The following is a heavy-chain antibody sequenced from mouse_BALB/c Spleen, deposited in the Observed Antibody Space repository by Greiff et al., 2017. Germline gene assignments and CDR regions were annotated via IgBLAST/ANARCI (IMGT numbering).Heavy chain of an antibody. CDR2: INPSNGGT. Sequence: QVQLQQSGAELVKPGASVKLSCKASGYTFTSYYMYWVKQRPGQGLEWIGEINPSNGGTNFNEKFKSKATLTVDKSSSTAYMQLSSLTSEDSAVYYCTREGMGYPAWFAYWGQGTLVTVSA. CDR3: TREGMGYPAWFAY. D-gene: IGHD2-2*01. V-gene: IGHV1S81*02. J-gene: IGHJ3*01. CDR1: GYTFTSYY.